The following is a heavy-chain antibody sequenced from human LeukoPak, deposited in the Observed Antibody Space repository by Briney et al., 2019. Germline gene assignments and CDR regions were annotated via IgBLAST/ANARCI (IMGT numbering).Heavy chain of an antibody. CDR3: ARGPSGYHNT. D-gene: IGHD5-12*01. CDR1: GGSITNKY. V-gene: IGHV4-59*01. Sequence: SETLSLTCTVSGGSITNKYWSWIRQPPGKGLEWIGYIYYSGSTNYNPSLKSRVTILVDTSKNQSSLNLSSVTAADTAVYYCARGPSGYHNTGGQGTLVTVSS. J-gene: IGHJ4*02. CDR2: IYYSGST.